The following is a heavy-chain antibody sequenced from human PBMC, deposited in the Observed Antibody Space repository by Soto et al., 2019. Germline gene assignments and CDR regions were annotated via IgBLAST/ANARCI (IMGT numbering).Heavy chain of an antibody. Sequence: QVQLVQSGAEVKKPGASVKVSCRASGYTFTSYVISWVRQALAQGLEWMGWISAYNGNTNFAQKLQGRVTMTTDTSTSTAYMELRSLRSDDTAVYYCARVVATVAGPYGMDVWGQGTTVTVSS. D-gene: IGHD6-19*01. J-gene: IGHJ6*02. V-gene: IGHV1-18*01. CDR3: ARVVATVAGPYGMDV. CDR1: GYTFTSYV. CDR2: ISAYNGNT.